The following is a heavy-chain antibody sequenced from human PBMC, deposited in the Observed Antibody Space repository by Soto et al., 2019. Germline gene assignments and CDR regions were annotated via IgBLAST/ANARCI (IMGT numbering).Heavy chain of an antibody. CDR1: GGSISSSKW. J-gene: IGHJ5*02. CDR2: IYHSGST. V-gene: IGHV4-4*02. Sequence: XETLSLTCAVSGGSISSSKWWSWVRQPPGKGLEWIVEIYHSGSTNYNPSLKSRVTISVDKSKNQFSLKLRSVTAADTAVYYCARVGVRWWYKWFDTWGQGTLVTVSS. CDR3: ARVGVRWWYKWFDT. D-gene: IGHD2-15*01.